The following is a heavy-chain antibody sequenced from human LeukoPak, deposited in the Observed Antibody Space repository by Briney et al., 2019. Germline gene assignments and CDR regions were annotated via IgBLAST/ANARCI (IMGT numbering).Heavy chain of an antibody. V-gene: IGHV3-21*04. J-gene: IGHJ4*02. CDR3: ARDRGSIYNYYDSSGYYQDYFDY. CDR2: ISENGGDR. D-gene: IGHD3-22*01. Sequence: GGSLRLSCLASGFTFNNYPMTWVRQAPGKGLEWVSAISENGGDRKYAASVKGRFTISRDNAKNSLYLQMNSLRAEDTAVYYCARDRGSIYNYYDSSGYYQDYFDYWGQGTLVTVSS. CDR1: GFTFNNYP.